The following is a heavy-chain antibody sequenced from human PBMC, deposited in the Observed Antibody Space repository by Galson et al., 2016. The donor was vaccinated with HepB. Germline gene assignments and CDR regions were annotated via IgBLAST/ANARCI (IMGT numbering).Heavy chain of an antibody. CDR3: ARSSGWYALDY. J-gene: IGHJ4*02. D-gene: IGHD6-19*01. V-gene: IGHV4-39*07. CDR1: GAYVSSSSYY. CDR2: VYYGGTT. Sequence: SETLSLTCTVSGAYVSSSSYYWGWIRQPPGKGLEWIASVYYGGTTYISPSLKSRVTISVDKSKNQFSLKVISVTAADTALYYCARSSGWYALDYWGQGALVTVSS.